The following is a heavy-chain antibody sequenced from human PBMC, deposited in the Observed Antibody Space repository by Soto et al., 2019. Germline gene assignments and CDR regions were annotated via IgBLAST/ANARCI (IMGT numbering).Heavy chain of an antibody. D-gene: IGHD6-13*01. J-gene: IGHJ6*02. V-gene: IGHV3-30-3*01. CDR1: GFTFSIYA. Sequence: VQLVESGGGVVQPGRSLRLSCAASGFTFSIYAMNWVRQAPGKGLEWVAFISFDGSKTYYADSVKGRFTISRDNSRNTVYLQMINLRPGDAAVYHCANLLNVAAAGTPHYYGVDVWGQGTTVTVS. CDR2: ISFDGSKT. CDR3: ANLLNVAAAGTPHYYGVDV.